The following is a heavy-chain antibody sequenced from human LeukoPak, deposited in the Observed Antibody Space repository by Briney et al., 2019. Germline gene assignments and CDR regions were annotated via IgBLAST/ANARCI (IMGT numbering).Heavy chain of an antibody. D-gene: IGHD2-21*02. CDR1: GFTFSDYY. Sequence: PGVSLRLSCAACGFTFSDYYMSWLRRAPGKGVEGVSYISSSGSTIYYAHSVKGRFNISRDNAKNPLYLQMNSLTAEDTAVYYCAREGAVTGNWFDPWGQGTLVTVSS. J-gene: IGHJ5*02. CDR2: ISSSGSTI. V-gene: IGHV3-11*04. CDR3: AREGAVTGNWFDP.